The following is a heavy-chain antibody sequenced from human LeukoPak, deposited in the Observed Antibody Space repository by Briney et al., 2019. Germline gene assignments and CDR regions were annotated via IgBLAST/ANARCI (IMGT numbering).Heavy chain of an antibody. CDR1: GFTFSSYW. J-gene: IGHJ4*02. CDR2: INSDGSST. Sequence: PGGSLRLSCAASGFTFSSYWMHWVRHTPGMGLVWVSRINSDGSSTNYADSVKGRFTISRDNAKNTLYLQMNSLRAEDTAVYYCAKGKYYYDSSGYLIDYWGQGTLVTVSS. CDR3: AKGKYYYDSSGYLIDY. D-gene: IGHD3-22*01. V-gene: IGHV3-74*01.